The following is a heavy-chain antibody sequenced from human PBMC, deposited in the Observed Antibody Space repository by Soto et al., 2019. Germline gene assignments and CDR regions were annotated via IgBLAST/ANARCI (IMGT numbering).Heavy chain of an antibody. CDR3: ARSIGIAVPASSDY. CDR2: IYPGDSDT. V-gene: IGHV5-51*01. Sequence: GESLKISCKGSGYTFTNHWIGWVRQMPGKGLEWMGIIYPGDSDTRYSPSFQGQVTISADKSISTAYLQWSSLKASDTAMYYCARSIGIAVPASSDYWGQGTLVTVSS. D-gene: IGHD6-19*01. J-gene: IGHJ4*02. CDR1: GYTFTNHW.